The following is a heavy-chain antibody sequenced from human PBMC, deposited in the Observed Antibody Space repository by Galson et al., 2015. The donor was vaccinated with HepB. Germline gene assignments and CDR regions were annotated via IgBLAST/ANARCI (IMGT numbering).Heavy chain of an antibody. J-gene: IGHJ6*03. CDR2: IGTRDPHT. D-gene: IGHD5-12*01. V-gene: IGHV3-21*01. Sequence: SLRLSCAASRFTFSDFGMNWVRQSPGKGLEWVSSIGTRDPHTYYADSVKGRFTISRDNAKNSVFLQMSSLRAEDTAVYYCARGSGYGYYDYYYMDVWGKGTTVTVSS. CDR1: RFTFSDFG. CDR3: ARGSGYGYYDYYYMDV.